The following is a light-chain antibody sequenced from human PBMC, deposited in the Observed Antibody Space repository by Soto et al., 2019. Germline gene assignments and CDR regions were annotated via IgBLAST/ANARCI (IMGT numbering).Light chain of an antibody. CDR2: DAS. V-gene: IGKV1-5*01. J-gene: IGKJ1*01. CDR1: QRISSW. Sequence: DTQTTQSHSTLSTSVGDRVTITCRASQRISSWWAWYQQKPGTAPKLLIYDASSVESGVPSRFSGSGSGTEFTLTISSLQSGDFATYYCQQDNGYPGTFGQGTKVDSK. CDR3: QQDNGYPGT.